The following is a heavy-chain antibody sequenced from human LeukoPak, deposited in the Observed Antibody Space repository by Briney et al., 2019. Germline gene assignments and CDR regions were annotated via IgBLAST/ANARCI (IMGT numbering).Heavy chain of an antibody. D-gene: IGHD6-13*01. CDR2: VKPDGSVG. Sequence: GGSLRLSCAASGFTFSSYWMTWVRQAPGKGLEWVANVKPDGSVGYYVDSVRGRFIISRDNAGNSLYLQMNSLRVEDTAVYYCTQNLVAAAGDHWGQGTLLIVSS. V-gene: IGHV3-7*01. CDR1: GFTFSSYW. J-gene: IGHJ4*02. CDR3: TQNLVAAAGDH.